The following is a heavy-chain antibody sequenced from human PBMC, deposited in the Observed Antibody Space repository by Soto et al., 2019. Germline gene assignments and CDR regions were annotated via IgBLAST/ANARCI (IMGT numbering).Heavy chain of an antibody. Sequence: VQLRESGGGLVQPGRSLRLSCAASGFTFSNYWMHWVRQAPGEGLVWVSRINFYGTTTNYADSVKGRFTVSRDNARNTLYLQMNSLRAEETAIYYCARGGLHAYYQDNWGQGILVTVSS. J-gene: IGHJ4*02. D-gene: IGHD3-16*01. CDR1: GFTFSNYW. V-gene: IGHV3-74*01. CDR3: ARGGLHAYYQDN. CDR2: INFYGTTT.